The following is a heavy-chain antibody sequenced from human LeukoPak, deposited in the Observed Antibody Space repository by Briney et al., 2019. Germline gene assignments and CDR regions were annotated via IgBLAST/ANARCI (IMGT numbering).Heavy chain of an antibody. CDR1: GFSFSSYE. V-gene: IGHV3-48*03. Sequence: GGSLRLSCTASGFSFSSYEMNWVRQAPGKGLEWVSYIDTRSKTIYYADSVKGRFTISRDNAKNSLFLQMNSLRAEDTALYYCAREEHYDTTGWGAFEIWGRGTMVTVSS. D-gene: IGHD3-22*01. J-gene: IGHJ3*02. CDR3: AREEHYDTTGWGAFEI. CDR2: IDTRSKTI.